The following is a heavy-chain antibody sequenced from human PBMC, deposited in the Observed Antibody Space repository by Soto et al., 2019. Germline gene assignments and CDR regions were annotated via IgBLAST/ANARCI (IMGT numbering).Heavy chain of an antibody. CDR1: GFTFSSYA. CDR2: ISGSGGRT. CDR3: AKDYYDRSGYYYDY. D-gene: IGHD3-22*01. Sequence: GGSLRLSCAASGFTFSSYAMSWVRQAPGKGLEWVSAISGSGGRTDYADSVKGRFTISRDNSKNTLYLQMNSLRAEDTAVYYCAKDYYDRSGYYYDYWGQGTLVTVSS. V-gene: IGHV3-23*01. J-gene: IGHJ4*02.